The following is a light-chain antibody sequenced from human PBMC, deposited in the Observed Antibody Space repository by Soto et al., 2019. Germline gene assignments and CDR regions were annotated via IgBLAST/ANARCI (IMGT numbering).Light chain of an antibody. Sequence: DIQMTQSPSSLSASVGDRVTITCRASQSISSYLNWYQQKPGKAPKLLIYAASSLQSGVPSRFSGSGSGTDFTLTISSLQPEDFANYYCQQSYSMGFTFGPGTKVDIK. CDR1: QSISSY. J-gene: IGKJ3*01. CDR2: AAS. V-gene: IGKV1-39*01. CDR3: QQSYSMGFT.